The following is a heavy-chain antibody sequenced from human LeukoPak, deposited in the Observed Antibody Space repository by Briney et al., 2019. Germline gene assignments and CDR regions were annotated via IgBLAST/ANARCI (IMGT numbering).Heavy chain of an antibody. D-gene: IGHD3-22*01. CDR3: ARGQNRRDYYDSSGYYELDY. CDR1: GFTFSSYW. V-gene: IGHV3-7*01. J-gene: IGHJ4*02. Sequence: GGSLRLSCAASGFTFSSYWMSWVRQAPGKGLEWVANIKQDGSEKYYVDSVKGRFTISRDNAKKTRYLQMNSLRAEDTAVCYCARGQNRRDYYDSSGYYELDYWGQGTLVTVSS. CDR2: IKQDGSEK.